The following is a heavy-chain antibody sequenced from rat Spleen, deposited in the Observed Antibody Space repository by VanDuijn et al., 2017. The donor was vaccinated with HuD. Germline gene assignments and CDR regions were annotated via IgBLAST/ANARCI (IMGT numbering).Heavy chain of an antibody. CDR3: ARGGGNYGSYFDY. J-gene: IGHJ2*01. Sequence: EVQLVESGGGLVQPGRSLKLSCAASGFTFTNFDMAWVRQAPTKGLEWVAFIGPGGGAINYRDSVGGRFTVSRDNAKSTLHLQMDSLRSEDTATYYCARGGGNYGSYFDYWGQGVVVTVSS. D-gene: IGHD1-11*01. CDR2: IGPGGGAI. CDR1: GFTFTNFD. V-gene: IGHV5-25*01.